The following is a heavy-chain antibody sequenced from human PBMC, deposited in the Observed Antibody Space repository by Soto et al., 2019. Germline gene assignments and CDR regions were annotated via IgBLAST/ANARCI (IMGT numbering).Heavy chain of an antibody. CDR3: ARDMEIRYYYGSGAAGYYYGMDV. CDR1: GYTFTGYY. D-gene: IGHD3-10*01. J-gene: IGHJ6*02. V-gene: IGHV1-2*04. CDR2: INPNSGGT. Sequence: QVQLVQSGAEVKKPGASVKVSCKASGYTFTGYYMHWVRQAPGQGLEWMGWINPNSGGTNYAQKFQGWVTMTRDTSISTAYMELSRLRSHDTAVYYCARDMEIRYYYGSGAAGYYYGMDVWGQGTTVTVSS.